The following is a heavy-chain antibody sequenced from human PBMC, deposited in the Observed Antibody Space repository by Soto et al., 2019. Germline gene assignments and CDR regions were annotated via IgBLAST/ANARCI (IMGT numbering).Heavy chain of an antibody. CDR3: ARGVVDGSSWYYFDH. V-gene: IGHV1-18*01. CDR1: GYTFTSHG. Sequence: QVQLVQSGAEVKEPGASVKVSCKASGYTFTSHGISWLRQAPGQGPEWIGWTSAHNGNTNYGRNLQGRVTMTTDTSTSTAYMEVTRLTSDDTAVYYCARGVVDGSSWYYFDHWGQGTLVTVSS. J-gene: IGHJ4*02. CDR2: TSAHNGNT. D-gene: IGHD6-13*01.